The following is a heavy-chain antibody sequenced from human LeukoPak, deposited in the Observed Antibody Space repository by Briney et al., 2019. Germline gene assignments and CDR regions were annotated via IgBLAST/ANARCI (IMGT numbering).Heavy chain of an antibody. CDR3: ARGDCSSTSCYDFYYYGMDV. J-gene: IGHJ6*02. Sequence: ASVKVSCKASGYTFTSYDINWVRQATGQGLEWMGWMNPNSGNTGYAQKFQGRVTMTRNTSISTAYMELSSLRSEDTAVYYCARGDCSSTSCYDFYYYGMDVWGQGTTATVSS. V-gene: IGHV1-8*01. D-gene: IGHD2-2*01. CDR2: MNPNSGNT. CDR1: GYTFTSYD.